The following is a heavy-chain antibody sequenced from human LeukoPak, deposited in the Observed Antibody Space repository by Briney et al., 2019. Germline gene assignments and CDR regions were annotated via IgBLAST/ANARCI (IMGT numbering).Heavy chain of an antibody. V-gene: IGHV5-51*01. CDR2: IYPGDSDT. D-gene: IGHD3-22*01. J-gene: IGHJ4*02. CDR1: GYRFTSYW. Sequence: GESLKISCKGSGYRFTSYWIGWVRQMPGKGLEWMGIIYPGDSDTRYSPSFQGQVTISADKSISTAYLQWSSLKASDTAMYYCARRRYYYDSSGYSYYFDYWGQGTLVTVSS. CDR3: ARRRYYYDSSGYSYYFDY.